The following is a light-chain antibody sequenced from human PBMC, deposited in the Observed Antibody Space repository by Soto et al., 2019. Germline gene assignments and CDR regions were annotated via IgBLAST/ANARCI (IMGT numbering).Light chain of an antibody. V-gene: IGLV1-40*01. CDR1: SSNIGAGYD. CDR3: QSXDSSLSGSV. J-gene: IGLJ2*01. Sequence: QSVLTQPPSVSGAPGQRVTISCTGSSSNIGAGYDVHWYQQLPGTAPKLLIYGNSNRPSGVPDRFSGSKSGTSASLAITGXXXXXXXXXXXQSXDSSLSGSVFGGGTKLTVL. CDR2: GNS.